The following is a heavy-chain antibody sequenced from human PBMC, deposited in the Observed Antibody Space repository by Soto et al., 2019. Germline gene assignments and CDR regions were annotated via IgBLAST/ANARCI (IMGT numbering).Heavy chain of an antibody. CDR2: ISYDGSNK. V-gene: IGHV3-30-3*01. D-gene: IGHD2-2*01. Sequence: QVQLVESGGGVVQPGRSLRLSCAASGFTFSSYAMHWVRQAPGKGLEWVAVISYDGSNKYYADSVKGRFTISRDNSKNTLYLQMNSLRAEDTAVYYCARDRLVSSYQLLYNYYGMDVLGQGTTVTVSS. J-gene: IGHJ6*02. CDR1: GFTFSSYA. CDR3: ARDRLVSSYQLLYNYYGMDV.